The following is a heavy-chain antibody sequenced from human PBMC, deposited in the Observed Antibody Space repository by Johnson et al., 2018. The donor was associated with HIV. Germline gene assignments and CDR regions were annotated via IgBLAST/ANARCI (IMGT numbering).Heavy chain of an antibody. CDR1: GFTFSSYG. CDR2: IRYDGSHK. D-gene: IGHD2-8*02. V-gene: IGHV3-30*02. CDR3: ARDEEVMYAMGAFDI. Sequence: QEQLVESGGGVVQPGGSLRLSCAASGFTFSSYGMHWVRQAPGKGLAWVAFIRYDGSHKYYADSVKGRFTISRDNSKNTLYPKLNSLRADDTAVDYCARDEEVMYAMGAFDIWGQGTMLTVSS. J-gene: IGHJ3*02.